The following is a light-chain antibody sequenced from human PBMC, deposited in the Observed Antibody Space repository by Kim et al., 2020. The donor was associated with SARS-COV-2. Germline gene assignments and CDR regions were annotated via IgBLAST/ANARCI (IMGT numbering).Light chain of an antibody. CDR3: QQSHTLWT. Sequence: SASVGDRVTITCRASQDITRWMAWFQQRSGEAPRLLIYQASNLESGVPSRFSGSGSGTEFTLTISSLQPDDFATYYCQQSHTLWTFGQGTKVDIK. CDR1: QDITRW. CDR2: QAS. J-gene: IGKJ1*01. V-gene: IGKV1-5*03.